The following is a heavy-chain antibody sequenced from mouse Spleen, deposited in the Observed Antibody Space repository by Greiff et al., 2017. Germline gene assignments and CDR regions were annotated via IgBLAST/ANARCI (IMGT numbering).Heavy chain of an antibody. J-gene: IGHJ2*01. CDR2: IYPGDGDT. CDR1: GYAFSSSW. CDR3: ARWEYYGSSY. Sequence: QVQLQQSGPELVKPGASVKISCKASGYAFSSSWMNWVKQRPGKGLEWIGRIYPGDGDTNYNEKFKSKATLTVDTSSSTAYMQLSSLTSEDSAVYYCARWEYYGSSYWGQGTTLTVSS. D-gene: IGHD1-1*01. V-gene: IGHV1-82*01.